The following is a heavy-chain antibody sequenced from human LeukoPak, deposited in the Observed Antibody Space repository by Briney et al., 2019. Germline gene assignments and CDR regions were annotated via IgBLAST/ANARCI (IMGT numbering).Heavy chain of an antibody. V-gene: IGHV4-4*07. CDR1: GGSISSYF. CDR2: IDTSGST. J-gene: IGHJ5*02. D-gene: IGHD2-2*01. CDR3: ARDGGVPGRNWFDP. Sequence: SETLSLTCTVSGGSISSYFWSWIRQPAVKGLEWIGRIDTSGSTNYNPSLKSRVTMSVDTSKNQFSLKLRSVTAADTAVYYCARDGGVPGRNWFDPWGQGTLVTVSS.